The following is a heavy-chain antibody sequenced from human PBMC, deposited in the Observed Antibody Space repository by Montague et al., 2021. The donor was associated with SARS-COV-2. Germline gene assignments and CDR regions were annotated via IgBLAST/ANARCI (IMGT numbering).Heavy chain of an antibody. CDR1: GGSFSGYY. CDR2: INHSGST. V-gene: IGHV4-34*10. CDR3: AKLPYERWLQSRKRRDAFDI. Sequence: SETLSLTCAVYGGSFSGYYWSWIRQPPGKGLEWIGEINHSGSTNYNPSLKSRFTISRDNAKNSLYLQMNSLRAEDTALYYCAKLPYERWLQSRKRRDAFDIWGQGTMVTVSS. D-gene: IGHD5-24*01. J-gene: IGHJ3*02.